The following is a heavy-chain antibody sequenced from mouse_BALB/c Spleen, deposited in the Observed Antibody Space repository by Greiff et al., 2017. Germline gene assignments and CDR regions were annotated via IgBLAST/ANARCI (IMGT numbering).Heavy chain of an antibody. CDR3: ALIYYDYDGFAY. D-gene: IGHD2-4*01. CDR2: ISSGGST. V-gene: IGHV5-6-5*01. CDR1: GFTFSSYA. J-gene: IGHJ3*01. Sequence: EVMLVESGGGLVKPGGSLKLSCAASGFTFSSYAMSWVRQTPEKRLEWVASISSGGSTYYPDSVKGRFTISRDNARNILYLQMSSLRSEDTAMYYCALIYYDYDGFAYWGQGTLVTVSA.